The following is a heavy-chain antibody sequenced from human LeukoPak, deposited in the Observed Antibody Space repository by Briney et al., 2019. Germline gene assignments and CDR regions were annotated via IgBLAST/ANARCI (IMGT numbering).Heavy chain of an antibody. CDR3: AREDPQTTVPEGMDV. V-gene: IGHV4-59*01. Sequence: SETLSLTCSVSGGSISTYYWSWIRQPPGEGLEWIGYIYYTRTTNYNPSLRSRVTISVDASRNQFSLRLSSVTAADTAVYYCAREDPQTTVPEGMDVWGHGTTVIVSS. D-gene: IGHD4-17*01. J-gene: IGHJ6*02. CDR1: GGSISTYY. CDR2: IYYTRTT.